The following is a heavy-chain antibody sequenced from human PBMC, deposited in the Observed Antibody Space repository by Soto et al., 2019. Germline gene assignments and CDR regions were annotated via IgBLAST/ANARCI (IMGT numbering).Heavy chain of an antibody. CDR3: ARDKAVAGTYYYYGMVV. CDR1: GFTFSSYG. V-gene: IGHV3-33*01. D-gene: IGHD6-19*01. CDR2: IWYDGSNK. J-gene: IGHJ6*04. Sequence: QVQLVESGGGVVQPGRSLRLSCAASGFTFSSYGMHWVRQAPGKGLEWVAVIWYDGSNKYYADSVKGRFTISRDNSKNALYLQITSRRAEDTGVYYCARDKAVAGTYYYYGMVVWGKGTTVTVSS.